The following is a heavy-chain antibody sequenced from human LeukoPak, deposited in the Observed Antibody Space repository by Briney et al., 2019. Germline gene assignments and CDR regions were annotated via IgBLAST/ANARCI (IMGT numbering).Heavy chain of an antibody. D-gene: IGHD1-7*01. CDR3: ARGDNWNSYYYYYMDV. J-gene: IGHJ6*03. CDR1: GFTFNSYS. Sequence: GGSLRLSCAASGFTFNSYSMNWVRHAPGKGLEWVSYISSSGSSIYYADSVKGRFTISRDNAENSLNLQMNSLRAEDTAVYYCARGDNWNSYYYYYMDVWGKGTTVTVFS. CDR2: ISSSGSSI. V-gene: IGHV3-48*04.